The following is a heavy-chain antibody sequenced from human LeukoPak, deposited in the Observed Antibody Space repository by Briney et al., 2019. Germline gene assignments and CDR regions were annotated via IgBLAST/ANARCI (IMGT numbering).Heavy chain of an antibody. J-gene: IGHJ4*02. CDR2: IYHSGST. Sequence: PSETLSLTCAVSGGSISSSNWWSWVRQPPGKGLEWIGEIYHSGSTNYNPSLKSRVTISVDKSKNQFSLKLSSVTAADTAVYYCARANIVVVPAATYYFDYWGQGTLVTVSS. CDR3: ARANIVVVPAATYYFDY. V-gene: IGHV4-4*02. D-gene: IGHD2-2*01. CDR1: GGSISSSNW.